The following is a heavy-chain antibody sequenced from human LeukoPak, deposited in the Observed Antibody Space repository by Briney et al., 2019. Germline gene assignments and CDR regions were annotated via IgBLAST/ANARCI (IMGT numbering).Heavy chain of an antibody. CDR2: IYYSGST. V-gene: IGHV4-31*03. CDR3: ARYSSSWYLDAEYFQH. D-gene: IGHD6-13*01. J-gene: IGHJ1*01. CDR1: GGSISSGGYY. Sequence: PSQTLSLTCTVPGGSISSGGYYWGWIRQQPGKGLEWIGYIYYSGSTYYNPSLKSRFTISVDTSKNQFSLKLSSVTAADTAVYYCARYSSSWYLDAEYFQHWGQGTLVTVSS.